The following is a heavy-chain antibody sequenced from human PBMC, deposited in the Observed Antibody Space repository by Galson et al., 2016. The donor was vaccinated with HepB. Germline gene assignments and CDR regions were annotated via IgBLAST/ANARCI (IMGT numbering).Heavy chain of an antibody. D-gene: IGHD5-12*01. CDR2: ISSSSSYI. CDR3: ARVRPRSGYCFDY. V-gene: IGHV3-21*01. Sequence: SLRLSCAASGFTFSSYSMNWVRQAPGKGLEWVSFISSSSSYIYYADSVKGRFTISRDNAKNSLYLQMNSLRVEDTAVYYCARVRPRSGYCFDYWGQGTLVTVSS. CDR1: GFTFSSYS. J-gene: IGHJ4*02.